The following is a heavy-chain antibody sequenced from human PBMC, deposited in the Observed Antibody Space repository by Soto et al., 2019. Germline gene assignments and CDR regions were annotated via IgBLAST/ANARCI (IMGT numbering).Heavy chain of an antibody. Sequence: TLSLTCTVSGGSISGGGYYWSWILQHPGKGLEWIGYIYYSGSTYYNPSLKSRVTISVDTSKNQFSLKLSSVTAADTAVYYCAREGLKLGPDWFEPWGQGTLVIVS. CDR2: IYYSGST. CDR3: AREGLKLGPDWFEP. V-gene: IGHV4-31*03. J-gene: IGHJ5*02. D-gene: IGHD1-7*01. CDR1: GGSISGGGYY.